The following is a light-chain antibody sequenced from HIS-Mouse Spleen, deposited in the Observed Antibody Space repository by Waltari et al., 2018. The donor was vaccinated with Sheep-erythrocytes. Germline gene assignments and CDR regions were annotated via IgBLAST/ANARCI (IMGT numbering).Light chain of an antibody. CDR3: PAWDSSTVV. CDR1: KLGDKY. J-gene: IGLJ2*01. V-gene: IGLV3-1*01. CDR2: QDS. Sequence: SYELTQPPSVSVSPGQTASITCSGDKLGDKYACWYQQKPGQSPVLVIYQDSKRPTGIPERFSGYNSGNTATLTISGTQAMDEADYYCPAWDSSTVVFGGGTKLTVL.